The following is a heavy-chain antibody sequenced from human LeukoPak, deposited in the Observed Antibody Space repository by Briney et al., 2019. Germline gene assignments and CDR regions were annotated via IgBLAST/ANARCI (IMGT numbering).Heavy chain of an antibody. CDR3: ARVYETNGYLY. CDR1: GFTFSSYW. D-gene: IGHD3-22*01. V-gene: IGHV3-74*01. CDR2: IYGDGSFT. J-gene: IGHJ4*02. Sequence: GGSLRLSCAASGFTFSSYWMHWVRQAPGKGLVWVALIYGDGSFTRYADSVRGRFIISRDNAKNTVYLQMNSLRVEDTAVYYCARVYETNGYLYWGQGSLVTVSS.